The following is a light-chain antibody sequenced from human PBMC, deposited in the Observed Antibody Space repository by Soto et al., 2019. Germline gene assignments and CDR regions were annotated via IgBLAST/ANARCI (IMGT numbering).Light chain of an antibody. CDR3: QQTYSIPYT. J-gene: IGKJ2*01. CDR1: QEIYSY. V-gene: IGKV1-39*01. CDR2: AAS. Sequence: DIQMTQSPSSLSASVGDRVIITCRTSQEIYSYLNWFQHKPGTAPKLLIYAASTLQTGVSSRFSGSGSGAYFSLTISTLQPEDFAIYYCQQTYSIPYTFGQGTKLEI.